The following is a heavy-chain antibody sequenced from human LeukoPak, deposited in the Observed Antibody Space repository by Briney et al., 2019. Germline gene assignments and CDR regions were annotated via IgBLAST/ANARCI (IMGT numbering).Heavy chain of an antibody. CDR2: ISPSSFSI. Sequence: PGGSLRLSRAASGFMFATYTMNWVRQAPGKGLEWVSSISPSSFSIYYADSMKGRFTISRDNAKNSLYLQMNSLRAEDTAIYYCARDSRGGSGWYGYFDLWGRGTLVTVSS. V-gene: IGHV3-21*01. CDR3: ARDSRGGSGWYGYFDL. J-gene: IGHJ2*01. D-gene: IGHD6-19*01. CDR1: GFMFATYT.